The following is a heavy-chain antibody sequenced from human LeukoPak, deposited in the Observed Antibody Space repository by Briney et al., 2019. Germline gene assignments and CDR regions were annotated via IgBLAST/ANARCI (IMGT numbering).Heavy chain of an antibody. Sequence: GRSLRLSCAASGFTFSSYGMHWVRQAPGKGLEWVAVIWYDGSNKYYADSVKGRFTISRDNSKNTLYLQMNSLRPEDTAVYYCARDGQWLGLLDYWGQGTLVTVSS. CDR1: GFTFSSYG. V-gene: IGHV3-33*01. CDR3: ARDGQWLGLLDY. J-gene: IGHJ4*02. CDR2: IWYDGSNK. D-gene: IGHD6-19*01.